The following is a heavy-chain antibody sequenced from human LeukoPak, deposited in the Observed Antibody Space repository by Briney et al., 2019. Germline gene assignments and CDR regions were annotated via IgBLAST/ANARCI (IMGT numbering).Heavy chain of an antibody. D-gene: IGHD6-25*01. CDR3: ARGRLSPSGYYFDY. J-gene: IGHJ4*02. CDR2: INPNSGGT. Sequence: ASVKVSCKASGYTFTGYYMHGVRQAPGQGLEWMGWINPNSGGTNYAQKFQGRVTMTRDTSISTAYMELSRLRSDDTAVYYCARGRLSPSGYYFDYWGQGTLVTVSS. CDR1: GYTFTGYY. V-gene: IGHV1-2*02.